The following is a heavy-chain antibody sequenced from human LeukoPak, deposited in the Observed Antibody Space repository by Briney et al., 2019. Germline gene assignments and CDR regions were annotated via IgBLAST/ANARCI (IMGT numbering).Heavy chain of an antibody. D-gene: IGHD6-19*01. Sequence: PGGSLRLSCAASGFTFSSYAMHWVRLAPGKGLEYVSAISSNGGSTYYANSVKGRFTISRDNSKNTLYLQMGSLRAEDMAVYYCARSGSQWLGLSAGYFDLWGRGTLVTVSS. CDR1: GFTFSSYA. J-gene: IGHJ2*01. V-gene: IGHV3-64*01. CDR3: ARSGSQWLGLSAGYFDL. CDR2: ISSNGGST.